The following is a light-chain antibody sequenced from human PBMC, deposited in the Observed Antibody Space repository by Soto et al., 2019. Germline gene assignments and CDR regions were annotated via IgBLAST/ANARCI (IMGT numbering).Light chain of an antibody. CDR3: CSYAGISTFYV. J-gene: IGLJ1*01. CDR1: SSDVGNYNL. V-gene: IGLV2-23*01. Sequence: QSVLTQPASVSGSPGQSITISCTGISSDVGNYNLVSWYQHHPGKAPKVMIYEGTKRPSGVSNRFSGSKSGNTASLTISGLQPEDEADYYCCSYAGISTFYVFGTGTKVTVL. CDR2: EGT.